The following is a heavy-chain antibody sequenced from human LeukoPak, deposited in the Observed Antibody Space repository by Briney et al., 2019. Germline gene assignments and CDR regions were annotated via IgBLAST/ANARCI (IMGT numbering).Heavy chain of an antibody. V-gene: IGHV4-59*01. D-gene: IGHD2-21*01. J-gene: IGHJ4*02. CDR2: IYYSGST. Sequence: SETLSLTCTVSGGSISSYYWSWIRQPPGKGLEWIGYIYYSGSTNYNPSLKRRVTISVDTSKNQFSLKLSSVTAADTAVYYCAAGRGITIASRFDYWGQGTLVTVSS. CDR1: GGSISSYY. CDR3: AAGRGITIASRFDY.